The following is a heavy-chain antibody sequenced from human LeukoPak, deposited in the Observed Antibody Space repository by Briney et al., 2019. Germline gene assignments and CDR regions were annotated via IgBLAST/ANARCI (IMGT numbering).Heavy chain of an antibody. D-gene: IGHD5-24*01. Sequence: GGSLRLSCAASGITFNSYWMSWVRQAPRKGLEWVANINQDGSEKNCVDSVKGRFTISRDNAKNSLYLQMNSLRAEDTAVYYCARGDGYNYHFDYWGQGALVTVSS. CDR2: INQDGSEK. CDR3: ARGDGYNYHFDY. CDR1: GITFNSYW. J-gene: IGHJ4*02. V-gene: IGHV3-7*05.